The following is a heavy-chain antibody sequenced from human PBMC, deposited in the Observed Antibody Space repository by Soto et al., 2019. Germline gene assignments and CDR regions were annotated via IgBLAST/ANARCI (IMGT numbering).Heavy chain of an antibody. CDR1: GYTFTSYD. Sequence: QVQLVQSGAEVKKPGASVKVSCKASGYTFTSYDINWVRQATGQGLEWMGWMNPNSGNTGYAQKFQGRVNMTRNTSISTAYMELSSLRSEDTAVYSCARVGGRSSWYPSYYYCMAVWGKGSTVTVSS. V-gene: IGHV1-8*01. CDR3: ARVGGRSSWYPSYYYCMAV. CDR2: MNPNSGNT. J-gene: IGHJ6*03. D-gene: IGHD6-13*01.